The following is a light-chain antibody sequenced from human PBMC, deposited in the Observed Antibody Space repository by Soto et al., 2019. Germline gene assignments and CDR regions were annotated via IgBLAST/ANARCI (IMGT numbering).Light chain of an antibody. J-gene: IGLJ2*01. CDR1: SSDVGGYNY. Sequence: QSALTQPASVSGSPGQSITISCTGTSSDVGGYNYVSWYQQHPGKAPKLMIFEVSYRPSGVSNRFSGSKSGNTASLTISGLQAEDEADYYCTSYTSTSTPLFGGGTKVTVL. CDR3: TSYTSTSTPL. V-gene: IGLV2-14*01. CDR2: EVS.